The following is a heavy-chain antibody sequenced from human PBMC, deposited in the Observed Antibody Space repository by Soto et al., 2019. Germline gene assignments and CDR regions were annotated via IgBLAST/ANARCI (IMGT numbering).Heavy chain of an antibody. CDR1: GLTFRNHE. Sequence: EVQLVESGGGLGQPGGSLTISCAASGLTFRNHEMNWVRQAPGKGLEWVSFISSTGKTIYYADSVKGRFTISRDNPKNSVHLQMSSLRVEDTAVYYFATDHLRSGFFDHWGQGTPVSVSS. CDR2: ISSTGKTI. V-gene: IGHV3-48*03. D-gene: IGHD3-3*01. CDR3: ATDHLRSGFFDH. J-gene: IGHJ4*02.